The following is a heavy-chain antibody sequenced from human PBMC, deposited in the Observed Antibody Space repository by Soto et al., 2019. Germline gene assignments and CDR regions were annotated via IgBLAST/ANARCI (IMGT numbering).Heavy chain of an antibody. J-gene: IGHJ3*02. CDR1: GGSISSYY. Sequence: PSETLSLTCTVSGGSISSYYWSWIRQPPGKGLEWIGYIYYSGSTNYNPSLKSRVTISVDTSKNQFSPKLSSVTAADTAVYYCATGFYGDYDAFDIWGQGTMVTVSS. D-gene: IGHD4-17*01. CDR2: IYYSGST. V-gene: IGHV4-59*01. CDR3: ATGFYGDYDAFDI.